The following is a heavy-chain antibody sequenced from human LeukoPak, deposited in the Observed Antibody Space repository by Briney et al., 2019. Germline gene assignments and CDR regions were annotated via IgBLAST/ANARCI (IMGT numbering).Heavy chain of an antibody. CDR3: ARHWDSSSSWFDP. CDR1: GGSISSSSYY. J-gene: IGHJ5*02. D-gene: IGHD6-6*01. Sequence: SETLSLTCTVSGGSISSSSYYWGWIRQPPGKGLEWIGSIYYSGSTYYNPSLKSRVTISVDTSKNQFSLKLSSVTAADTAVYYCARHWDSSSSWFDPWGQGTLVTVSS. CDR2: IYYSGST. V-gene: IGHV4-39*01.